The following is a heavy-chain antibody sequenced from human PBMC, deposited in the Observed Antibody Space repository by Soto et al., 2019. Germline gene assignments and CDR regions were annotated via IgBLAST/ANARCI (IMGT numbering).Heavy chain of an antibody. J-gene: IGHJ5*02. Sequence: QVQLVQSGVEVKKPGSSVKVSCKAFGGTFSSYAISWVHQAPGQGLEWMGRIIPTFGTAKYAQRFQGRVTITADESTSTAYMELSSLRSEDTAVYYCARTAVVGARWDWFDPWGQGTLVTVSS. V-gene: IGHV1-69*12. CDR2: IIPTFGTA. D-gene: IGHD1-26*01. CDR3: ARTAVVGARWDWFDP. CDR1: GGTFSSYA.